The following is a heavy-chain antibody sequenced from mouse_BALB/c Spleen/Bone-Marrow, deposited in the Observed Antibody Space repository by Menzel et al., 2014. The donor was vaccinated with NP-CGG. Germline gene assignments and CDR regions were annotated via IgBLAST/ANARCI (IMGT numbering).Heavy chain of an antibody. CDR3: ARMGDYSYYFDY. J-gene: IGHJ2*01. CDR2: IYPGDGDT. CDR1: GYAFSSYW. D-gene: IGHD1-1*01. Sequence: VKLMESGAELVRPGSSVKISCKASGYAFSSYWMNWVKQRPGQGLEWIGQIYPGDGDTNYNGKFKGKATLTADKSSSTAYIQLSSLTSEDSAVYFCARMGDYSYYFDYWGQGTTLTVSS. V-gene: IGHV1-80*01.